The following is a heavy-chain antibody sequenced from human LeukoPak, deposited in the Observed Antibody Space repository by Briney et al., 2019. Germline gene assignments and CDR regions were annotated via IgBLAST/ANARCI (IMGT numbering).Heavy chain of an antibody. CDR1: GYRFTSYW. CDR3: ARTYGYVSDAFDI. CDR2: IYPADSDT. Sequence: GESLKISCKGSGYRFTSYWIGWVRQMPGKGLEWMGIIYPADSDTRYSPSFQGQVTISADKSISTAYLQWSSLKASDTAMYYCARTYGYVSDAFDIWGQGTMVTVSS. J-gene: IGHJ3*02. V-gene: IGHV5-51*01. D-gene: IGHD3-16*01.